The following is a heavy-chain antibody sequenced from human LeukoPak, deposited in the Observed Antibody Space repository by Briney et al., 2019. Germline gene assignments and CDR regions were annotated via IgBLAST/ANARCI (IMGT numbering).Heavy chain of an antibody. CDR1: GGSIDSTSYY. D-gene: IGHD1-14*01. CDR3: ARDRNRGYRYSDY. J-gene: IGHJ4*02. Sequence: SETLSLTCTVSGGSIDSTSYYWGWIRQPPGKGREWIGTIYYSGNTYYNPSLKSRVTISVDTSKNQFSLKLSSVTAADTAVYYCARDRNRGYRYSDYWGQGTLVTVSS. V-gene: IGHV4-39*07. CDR2: IYYSGNT.